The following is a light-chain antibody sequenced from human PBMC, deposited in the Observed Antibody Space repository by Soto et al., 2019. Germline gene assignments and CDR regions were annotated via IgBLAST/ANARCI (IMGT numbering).Light chain of an antibody. Sequence: EIVLTQSPATLSLSPGERATLSCRASQSVSSYLAWYQQTPGQAPRLLIYDASNRATGIPARFSGSGSGTDFTLTISSLEPEDSAVYYCQQRSNWPRNSFGQGTKLEIK. V-gene: IGKV3-11*01. J-gene: IGKJ2*01. CDR1: QSVSSY. CDR2: DAS. CDR3: QQRSNWPRNS.